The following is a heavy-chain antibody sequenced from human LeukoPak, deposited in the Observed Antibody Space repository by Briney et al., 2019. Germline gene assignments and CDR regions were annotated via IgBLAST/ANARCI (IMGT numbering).Heavy chain of an antibody. J-gene: IGHJ3*02. CDR3: AKERYSSSWYLDAFDI. CDR1: GFTFSSYG. V-gene: IGHV3-21*01. CDR2: ISSSSSYI. Sequence: GGSLRLSCAASGFTFSSYGMSWVRQAPGKGLEWVSSISSSSSYIYYADSVKGRFTISRDNAKNSLYLQMNSLRAEDTAVYYCAKERYSSSWYLDAFDIWGQGTTVTVSS. D-gene: IGHD6-13*01.